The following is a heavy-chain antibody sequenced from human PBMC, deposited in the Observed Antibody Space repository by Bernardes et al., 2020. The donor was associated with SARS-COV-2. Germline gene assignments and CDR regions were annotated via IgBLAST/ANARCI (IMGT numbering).Heavy chain of an antibody. CDR1: GGSISSGGYY. CDR3: ATLVGVDYYDSSGYPGWFDP. V-gene: IGHV4-31*03. J-gene: IGHJ5*02. D-gene: IGHD3-22*01. Sequence: SETLSLTCTVSGGSISSGGYYWSWIRQHPGKGLEWIGYIYYSGSTYYNPSLKSRVTISVDTSKNQFSLKLSSVTAADTAVYYCATLVGVDYYDSSGYPGWFDPWGQGTLVTVSS. CDR2: IYYSGST.